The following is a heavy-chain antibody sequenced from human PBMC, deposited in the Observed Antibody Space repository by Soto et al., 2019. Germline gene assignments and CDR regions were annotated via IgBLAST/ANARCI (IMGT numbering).Heavy chain of an antibody. Sequence: GGSLRLSCAASGFTFSSYAMSWVRQAQGKGLEWVSAISGSGGSTYYADSVKGRFTISRDNSKNTLYLQMNSLRAEDTAVYYCANLYDYVGGSYIRDNWFDPWGQGTLVTVSS. CDR2: ISGSGGST. V-gene: IGHV3-23*01. J-gene: IGHJ5*02. CDR1: GFTFSSYA. CDR3: ANLYDYVGGSYIRDNWFDP. D-gene: IGHD3-16*01.